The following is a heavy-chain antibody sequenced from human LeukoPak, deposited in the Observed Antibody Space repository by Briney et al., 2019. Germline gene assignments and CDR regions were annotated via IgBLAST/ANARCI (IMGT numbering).Heavy chain of an antibody. V-gene: IGHV4-4*07. CDR3: ARDARGWSGFDY. CDR1: GGSISSYY. Sequence: PSETLSLTCSVSGGSISSYYWSWIRQPAGKGREWIGRIYTTGNTDYNPSLKSRVTMSVDTSKNQFSLNPSSVTAADTAVYYCARDARGWSGFDYWGQGTLVTVSS. CDR2: IYTTGNT. D-gene: IGHD3-3*01. J-gene: IGHJ4*02.